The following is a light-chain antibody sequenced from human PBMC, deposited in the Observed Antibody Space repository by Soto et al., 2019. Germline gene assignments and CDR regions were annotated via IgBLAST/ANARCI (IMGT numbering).Light chain of an antibody. V-gene: IGKV3-15*01. J-gene: IGKJ4*01. Sequence: EIVMTQSPATPSVSPGETATLSCRASQSVGGAVAWYQHKPGQAPRLLIVGAFIRATGVPGRFSGGGSGTEFTLTISSLQSEDFAVYYCQQYKNWPPLTFGGGTTVEIK. CDR2: GAF. CDR3: QQYKNWPPLT. CDR1: QSVGGA.